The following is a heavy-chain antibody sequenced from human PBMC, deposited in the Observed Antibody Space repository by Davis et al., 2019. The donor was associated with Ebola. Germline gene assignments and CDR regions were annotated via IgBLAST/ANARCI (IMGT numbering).Heavy chain of an antibody. CDR3: ARDPSNYNYYGMDV. CDR2: ISSSGSTI. CDR1: GFTFSDYY. V-gene: IGHV3-11*04. J-gene: IGHJ6*02. Sequence: GESLKISCAASGFTFSDYYMSWIRQAPGKGLEWVSYISSSGSTIYYADSVKGRFTISRDNAKNSLYLQMNSLRAEDTAVYYCARDPSNYNYYGMDVWGQGTTVTVSS. D-gene: IGHD6-6*01.